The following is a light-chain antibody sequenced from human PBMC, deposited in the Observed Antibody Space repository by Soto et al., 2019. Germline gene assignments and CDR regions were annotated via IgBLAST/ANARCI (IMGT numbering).Light chain of an antibody. V-gene: IGKV3-11*01. CDR1: QSVTNY. CDR3: QQRDDLYT. CDR2: DAS. Sequence: EIVLTQSPATLSLSPGERATLSCRASQSVTNYVAWYQQKPGQAPRLLIYDASNRATAIPARFSGSGSGTDFTLTISSLEPEDFGVYYCQQRDDLYTFGQGTKLEIK. J-gene: IGKJ2*01.